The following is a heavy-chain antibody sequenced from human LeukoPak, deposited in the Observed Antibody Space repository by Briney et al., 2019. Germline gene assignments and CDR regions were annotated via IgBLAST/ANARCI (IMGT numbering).Heavy chain of an antibody. CDR1: GGSISSYY. D-gene: IGHD3-10*01. V-gene: IGHV4-59*01. CDR3: ARDPPTHYGSGSYYERHAFDI. J-gene: IGHJ3*02. CDR2: IYYSRSI. Sequence: PSETLSLTRTVPGGSISSYYWSWIPQPPGKGGEGRGYIYYSRSIKYTPPPKSRATISVDTPKNQFPLSLSSATGAHTPVYYCARDPPTHYGSGSYYERHAFDIWGQGTMVTVSS.